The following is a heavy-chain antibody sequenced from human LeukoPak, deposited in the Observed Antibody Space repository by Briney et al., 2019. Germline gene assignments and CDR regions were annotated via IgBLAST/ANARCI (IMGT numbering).Heavy chain of an antibody. Sequence: GGSLRLSRAASGFTFSRYTMNWVRQAPGKGLEWVSYISSSGSTKYYADSVKGRFTISRDNAKNSLYLQMNSLRVEDTAVYYCPRGSEWDLLGSCDRWGQGTLVTVSS. CDR1: GFTFSRYT. J-gene: IGHJ5*02. D-gene: IGHD1-26*01. V-gene: IGHV3-48*04. CDR2: ISSSGSTK. CDR3: PRGSEWDLLGSCDR.